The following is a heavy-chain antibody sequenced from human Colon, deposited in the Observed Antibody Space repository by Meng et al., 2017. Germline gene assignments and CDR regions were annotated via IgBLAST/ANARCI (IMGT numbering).Heavy chain of an antibody. CDR2: INVYNGNT. Sequence: HVQLGQSGAGVKKHGASGKVSFKTSGYSFTSYDITWVRQAPGQGLEWMGGINVYNGNTNYAQKFQRRVTMTTDTSTSTAYMELRSLRSDDTAVYYCARNYYDSSGYYYGYWGQGTLVTVSS. CDR3: ARNYYDSSGYYYGY. J-gene: IGHJ4*02. D-gene: IGHD3-22*01. V-gene: IGHV1-18*01. CDR1: GYSFTSYD.